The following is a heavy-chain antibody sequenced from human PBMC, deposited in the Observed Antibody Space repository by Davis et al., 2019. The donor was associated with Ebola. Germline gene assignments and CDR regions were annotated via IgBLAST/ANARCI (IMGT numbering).Heavy chain of an antibody. CDR3: ARGLPEYYYDSSGYATHWYFDL. D-gene: IGHD3-22*01. J-gene: IGHJ2*01. CDR1: GGSFSGYY. V-gene: IGHV4-34*01. CDR2: IYHSGST. Sequence: SETLSLTCAVYGGSFSGYYWSWIRQPPGKGLEWIGYIYHSGSTYYNPSLKSRVTISVDTSKNQFSLKLSSVTAADTAVYYCARGLPEYYYDSSGYATHWYFDLWGRGTLVTVSS.